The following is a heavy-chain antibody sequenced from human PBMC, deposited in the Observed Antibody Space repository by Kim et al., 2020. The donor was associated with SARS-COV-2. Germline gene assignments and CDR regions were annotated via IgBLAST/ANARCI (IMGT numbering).Heavy chain of an antibody. J-gene: IGHJ4*02. CDR2: ISSSSSTI. CDR3: ARDPPRSSGSSRPPEEDY. V-gene: IGHV3-48*02. D-gene: IGHD3-22*01. Sequence: GGSLRLSCAASGFTFSSYSMNWVRQAPGKGLEWVSYISSSSSTIYYADSVKGRFTISRDNAKNSLYLQMNSLRDEDTAVYYCARDPPRSSGSSRPPEEDYWGQGTLVTVSS. CDR1: GFTFSSYS.